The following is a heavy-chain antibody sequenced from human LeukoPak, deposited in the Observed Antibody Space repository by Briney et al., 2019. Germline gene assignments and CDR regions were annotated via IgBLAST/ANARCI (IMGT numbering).Heavy chain of an antibody. CDR3: ARDKGLNWNYGGNAFDI. D-gene: IGHD1-7*01. J-gene: IGHJ3*02. CDR2: IYTSGST. Sequence: SETLSLTCTVSGGSISSYYWSWIRQPAGKGLEWIGRIYTSGSTNYNPSLKSRVTMSVDTSKNQFSLKLSSVTAADTAVYYCARDKGLNWNYGGNAFDIWGQGTMVTVSS. CDR1: GGSISSYY. V-gene: IGHV4-4*07.